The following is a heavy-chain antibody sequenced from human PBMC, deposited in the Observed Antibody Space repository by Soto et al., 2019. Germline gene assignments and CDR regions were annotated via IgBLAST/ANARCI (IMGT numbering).Heavy chain of an antibody. D-gene: IGHD6-13*01. Sequence: SETLSLTCTVSGGSISSYYWSWIRQPPGKGLEWIGYIYYSGSTNYNPSLKSRVTISVDTSKNQFSLKLSSVTAADTAVYYCAGDSGQQLPKTKDYYYYGMDVWGQGTTVTVSS. V-gene: IGHV4-59*01. CDR1: GGSISSYY. CDR2: IYYSGST. CDR3: AGDSGQQLPKTKDYYYYGMDV. J-gene: IGHJ6*02.